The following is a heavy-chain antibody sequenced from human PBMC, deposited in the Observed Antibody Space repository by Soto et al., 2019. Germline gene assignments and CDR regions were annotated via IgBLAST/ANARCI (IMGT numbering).Heavy chain of an antibody. CDR1: GFTFSSYS. CDR3: ATLPAYYDFWSGYYSRGMDV. D-gene: IGHD3-3*01. J-gene: IGHJ6*02. CDR2: ISSSSSYI. V-gene: IGHV3-21*01. Sequence: GGSLRLSCAASGFTFSSYSMNWVRQAPGKGLEWVSSISSSSSYIYYADSVKGRFTISRDNAKNSLYLQMNSLRAEDTAVYYCATLPAYYDFWSGYYSRGMDVWGQGTTVTVSS.